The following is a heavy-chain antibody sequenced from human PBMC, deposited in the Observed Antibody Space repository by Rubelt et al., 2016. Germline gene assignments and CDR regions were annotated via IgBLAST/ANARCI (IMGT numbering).Heavy chain of an antibody. CDR3: AKDSGSVDY. CDR2: ISPTSSIT. Sequence: VQLVESGGGLVKPGGSLRLSCAASGFTFSDYYMSWIRQAPGQGLEWVSLISPTSSITNYADSVKGRFTISRDNAKNSLYLQMNSLRAEDTAVYYCAKDSGSVDYWGQGTLVTVSS. D-gene: IGHD3-10*01. CDR1: GFTFSDYY. V-gene: IGHV3-11*05. J-gene: IGHJ4*02.